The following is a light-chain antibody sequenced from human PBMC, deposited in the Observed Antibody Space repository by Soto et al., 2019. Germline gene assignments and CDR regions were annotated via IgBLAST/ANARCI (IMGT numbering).Light chain of an antibody. J-gene: IGKJ2*01. CDR1: HSIINNY. Sequence: ESVLTQSPGSLSLSPGETATLSCRASHSIINNYLAWYQQKPGQAPRLLIYGASIRATGVPDRFSGSGSGTDFTLTITRLEAEDFAVYYCQQYGNSPLMYTFGQGTKLGVK. V-gene: IGKV3-20*01. CDR2: GAS. CDR3: QQYGNSPLMYT.